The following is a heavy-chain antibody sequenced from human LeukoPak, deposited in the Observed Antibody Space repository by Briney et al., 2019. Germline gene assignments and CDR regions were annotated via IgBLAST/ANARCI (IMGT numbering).Heavy chain of an antibody. D-gene: IGHD3-3*01. Sequence: SETLSLTCTVSGGSISSYYWSWLRQPPGKGLEWIGYIYYSGSTNYNPSLKSRVTISVDTSKNQFSLKLSSVTAADTAVYYCARELRDRFDPWGQGTLVTVSS. CDR2: IYYSGST. V-gene: IGHV4-59*01. CDR3: ARELRDRFDP. J-gene: IGHJ5*02. CDR1: GGSISSYY.